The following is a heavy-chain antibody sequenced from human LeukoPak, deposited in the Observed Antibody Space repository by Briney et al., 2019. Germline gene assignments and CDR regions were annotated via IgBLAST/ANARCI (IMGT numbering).Heavy chain of an antibody. D-gene: IGHD3-3*01. V-gene: IGHV1-2*02. J-gene: IGHJ4*02. Sequence: GASVKVSCKASGYTFTGYYTHWVRQAPGQGLEWMGWINPNSGGTNYAQKFQGRVTMTRDTSISTAYMELSRLRSDDTAVYYCARGANYDFWSGYYIMRYYFDYWGQGTLVTVSS. CDR1: GYTFTGYY. CDR2: INPNSGGT. CDR3: ARGANYDFWSGYYIMRYYFDY.